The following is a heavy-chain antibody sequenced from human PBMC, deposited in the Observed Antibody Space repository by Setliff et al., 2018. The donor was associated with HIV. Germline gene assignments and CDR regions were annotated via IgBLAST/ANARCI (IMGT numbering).Heavy chain of an antibody. Sequence: PGGSLRLSCAASGFTFSTYWMSWVRQAPGKGLEWVSRINDDGTNTTYADSVKGRFTISRDNAKNSLYLQLNSLRAEDTAVYYCARGGTYDILTGYYHRYFDYWGQGTLVTVSS. D-gene: IGHD3-9*01. V-gene: IGHV3-74*01. CDR3: ARGGTYDILTGYYHRYFDY. CDR2: INDDGTNT. CDR1: GFTFSTYW. J-gene: IGHJ4*02.